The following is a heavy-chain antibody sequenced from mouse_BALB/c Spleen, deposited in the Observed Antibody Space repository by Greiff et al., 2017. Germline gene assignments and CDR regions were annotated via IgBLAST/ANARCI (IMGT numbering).Heavy chain of an antibody. Sequence: EVMLVESGGGLVQPTGSLNLSCAASGFTFNTYAMNWVRQAPGKGLEWVARIRSKSNNYATYYADSVKDRFTISRDDSQSMLYLQMNNLKTEDTAMYYCERELGLYYAMDYWGQGTSVTVSS. D-gene: IGHD4-1*01. J-gene: IGHJ4*01. CDR3: ERELGLYYAMDY. CDR1: GFTFNTYA. CDR2: IRSKSNNYAT. V-gene: IGHV10-1*02.